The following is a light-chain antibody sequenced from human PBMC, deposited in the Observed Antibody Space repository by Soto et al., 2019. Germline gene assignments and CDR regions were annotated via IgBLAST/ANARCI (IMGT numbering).Light chain of an antibody. J-gene: IGLJ2*01. V-gene: IGLV2-11*01. Sequence: QSVLTQPRSVSGSPGQSVTLSCTGTTSDVGPANYVYWYQQHPGIAPKLIIYDVTRRPSGVPDRFSGSKSGNTASLTISGLQPDDEADYYCCSCGGGDTVFGGGTKLTVL. CDR3: CSCGGGDTV. CDR2: DVT. CDR1: TSDVGPANY.